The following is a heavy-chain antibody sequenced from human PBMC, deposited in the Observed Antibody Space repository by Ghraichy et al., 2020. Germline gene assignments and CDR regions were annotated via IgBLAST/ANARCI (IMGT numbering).Heavy chain of an antibody. V-gene: IGHV3-7*03. CDR2: IKQDGSEK. J-gene: IGHJ4*02. CDR3: ATERYLSSWDRVNDY. D-gene: IGHD6-13*01. CDR1: GFTFSSYW. Sequence: GESLNISCAASGFTFSSYWMSWVRQAPGKGLEWVANIKQDGSEKYYVDSVKGRFTISRDNAKNSLYLQMNSLRAEDTAVYYCATERYLSSWDRVNDYWGQGTLVTVSS.